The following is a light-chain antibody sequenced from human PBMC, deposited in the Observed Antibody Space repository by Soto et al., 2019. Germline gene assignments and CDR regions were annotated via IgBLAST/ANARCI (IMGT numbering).Light chain of an antibody. CDR2: GAS. J-gene: IGKJ1*01. CDR3: QQSDSTPRT. CDR1: QSISKF. Sequence: DIQMTQSPSSLSASVGDRVTMTCRSSQSISKFLNWYQQKPGKAPKLLIYGASSLQRGVPSRFSGSGSGTDFTLTISNLQPEDSASYYCQQSDSTPRTFGQGTKVDI. V-gene: IGKV1-39*01.